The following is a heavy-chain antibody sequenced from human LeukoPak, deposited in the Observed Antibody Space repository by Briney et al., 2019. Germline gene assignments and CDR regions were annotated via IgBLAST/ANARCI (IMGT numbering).Heavy chain of an antibody. J-gene: IGHJ3*02. Sequence: GGSLSLSCAASGFTFDEYGMTWVRQVPGKGLEWVSGINWNGANTGYGDSVKGRFTVSRDNAKNSLHLHMRSLRAEDTALYYCARVQYDTSGFYNAFDIWGQGTMVIVSS. CDR1: GFTFDEYG. CDR3: ARVQYDTSGFYNAFDI. V-gene: IGHV3-20*04. CDR2: INWNGANT. D-gene: IGHD3-22*01.